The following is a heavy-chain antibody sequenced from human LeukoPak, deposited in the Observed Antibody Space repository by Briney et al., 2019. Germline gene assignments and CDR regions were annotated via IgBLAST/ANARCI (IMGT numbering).Heavy chain of an antibody. Sequence: PGGSLRLSCAASGFTFSSYAMSWVRQAPGKGLEWVSAISGSGASTNYADSVQGRFTISRDNSKNTLHLQMNSLRAEDTAVYYCAAVAVYRPLDYWGQGNLVTGSS. CDR2: ISGSGAST. D-gene: IGHD6-19*01. CDR3: AAVAVYRPLDY. V-gene: IGHV3-23*01. CDR1: GFTFSSYA. J-gene: IGHJ4*02.